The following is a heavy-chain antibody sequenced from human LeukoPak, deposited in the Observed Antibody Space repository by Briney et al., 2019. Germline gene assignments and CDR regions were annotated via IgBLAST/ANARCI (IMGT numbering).Heavy chain of an antibody. Sequence: GGSLRLSCAASGFTFDDYGMSWVRQVPGRGLEWICGINWNSGVTGYADSVKGRFNISRDNAKNSLFLQMNSLRDEDTAFYYCARGDGPTVTADYFQNWGQGTLVTVSS. V-gene: IGHV3-20*04. J-gene: IGHJ1*01. CDR2: INWNSGVT. CDR3: ARGDGPTVTADYFQN. D-gene: IGHD4-17*01. CDR1: GFTFDDYG.